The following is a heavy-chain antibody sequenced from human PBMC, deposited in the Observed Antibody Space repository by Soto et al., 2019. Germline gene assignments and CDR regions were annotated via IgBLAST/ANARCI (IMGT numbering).Heavy chain of an antibody. V-gene: IGHV3-48*02. Sequence: EVQLVESGGGLVQPGGSRRLSCAASGFTFSTYSMKWVRQAPGKGLEWIAYITSSSSTIFYADSVKGRFTISRDNAKNSLYLQMNSLRDEDTSVYYWARDNGIAGSFDPWGQGTLVTVSS. D-gene: IGHD6-13*01. J-gene: IGHJ5*02. CDR3: ARDNGIAGSFDP. CDR1: GFTFSTYS. CDR2: ITSSSSTI.